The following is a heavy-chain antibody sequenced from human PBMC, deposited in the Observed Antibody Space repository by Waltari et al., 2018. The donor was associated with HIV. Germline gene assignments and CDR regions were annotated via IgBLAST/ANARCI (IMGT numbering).Heavy chain of an antibody. CDR3: STMGGFPSFDY. CDR2: IKSESHGWTT. J-gene: IGHJ4*02. V-gene: IGHV3-15*01. Sequence: EVQLVESGGGLVQPGGSLTLSCAASGFTFHISWMSWVRQAPGKGLEWVGRIKSESHGWTTDFAAPVKGRFTISRDDSKNTVSLQMNSLKTEDTAVYFCSTMGGFPSFDYWGQGTLVTVSS. D-gene: IGHD3-16*01. CDR1: GFTFHISW.